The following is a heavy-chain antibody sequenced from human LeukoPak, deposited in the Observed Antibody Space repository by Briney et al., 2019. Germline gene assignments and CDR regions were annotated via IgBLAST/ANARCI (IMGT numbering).Heavy chain of an antibody. J-gene: IGHJ6*02. V-gene: IGHV7-4-1*02. CDR3: ARWSLYYYYYGMDV. CDR2: INTNTGNP. CDR1: GYTFTSYA. Sequence: ASVKVSCKASGYTFTSYAMNWVRQAPGQGLEWMGWINTNTGNPTYAQGFTGRFVFSLDTSVSTAYLQISSLKAEDTAVYYCARWSLYYYYYGMDVWGQGTTVTVSS.